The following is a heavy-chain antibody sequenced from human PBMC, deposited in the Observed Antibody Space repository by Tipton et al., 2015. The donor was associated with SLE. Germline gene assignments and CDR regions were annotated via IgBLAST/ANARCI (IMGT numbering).Heavy chain of an antibody. V-gene: IGHV1-2*02. D-gene: IGHD2-8*02. J-gene: IGHJ5*02. Sequence: QSGAEVKKPGASVKVSCEASGYTFSDNYIHWVRQAPGQGLEWMGWINPNSGDTYYAQKFQGRVTLTRDTSIRTAYMELTGLTSDDMAVYQCARGGGTVGSPVTLVVFDRWGQGTLVTVSS. CDR2: INPNSGDT. CDR1: GYTFSDNY. CDR3: ARGGGTVGSPVTLVVFDR.